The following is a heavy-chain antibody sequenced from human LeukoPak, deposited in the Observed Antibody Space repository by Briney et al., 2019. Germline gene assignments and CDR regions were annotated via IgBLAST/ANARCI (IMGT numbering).Heavy chain of an antibody. CDR3: ARDPSRDGYNRFSDY. J-gene: IGHJ4*02. CDR2: ISSSSSYI. V-gene: IGHV3-21*01. D-gene: IGHD5-24*01. CDR1: GFTFSSYS. Sequence: GGSLRLSCAASGFTFSSYSMNWVRQAPGKGLEWASSISSSSSYIYYADSVKGRFTISRDNAKNSLYLQMNSLRAEDTAVYYCARDPSRDGYNRFSDYWGQGTLVTVSS.